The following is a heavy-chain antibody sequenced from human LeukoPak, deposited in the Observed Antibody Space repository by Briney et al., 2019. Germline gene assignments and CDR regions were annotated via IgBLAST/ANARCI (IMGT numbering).Heavy chain of an antibody. Sequence: SGTLSLTCAVSGGSISSSNWWSWVRQPPGKGLEWIGEIYHSGSTNYNPSLKSRVTISVDTSKRQFSLKMSAVTAADTAVYYCARTSTKLSGGDLDYWGQGTLVTVSS. CDR3: ARTSTKLSGGDLDY. V-gene: IGHV4-4*02. CDR2: IYHSGST. CDR1: GGSISSSNW. J-gene: IGHJ4*02. D-gene: IGHD3-10*02.